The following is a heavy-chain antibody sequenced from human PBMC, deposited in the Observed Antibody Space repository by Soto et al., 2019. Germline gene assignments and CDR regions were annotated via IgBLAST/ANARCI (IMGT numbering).Heavy chain of an antibody. CDR2: ISVYDGDT. Sequence: QVQLVQSGAEVKKPGASVKVSCKASGYTFTSYGISWVRQAPGQGLKWMGWISVYDGDTNYAQNFQGRVTMTTDTVTSTAYMEMRTLRSDDTAVYYCARDQVAKWAPGSAMVNYYYGMDAWGQGTTVTVSS. CDR3: ARDQVAKWAPGSAMVNYYYGMDA. D-gene: IGHD5-18*01. V-gene: IGHV1-18*04. CDR1: GYTFTSYG. J-gene: IGHJ6*02.